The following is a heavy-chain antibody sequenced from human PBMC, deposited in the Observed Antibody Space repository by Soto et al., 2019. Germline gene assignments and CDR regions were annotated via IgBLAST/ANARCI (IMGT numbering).Heavy chain of an antibody. J-gene: IGHJ5*02. CDR2: INSDGSST. Sequence: GGSLRLSCAASGFTFSSYWMHWVRQAPGKGLVWVSRINSDGSSTSYADSVKGRFTISRDNAKNTLYLQMNSLRAEDTAVYYCARDHDYYYDSSGYYEFDPWGQGTLVTVSS. V-gene: IGHV3-74*01. D-gene: IGHD3-22*01. CDR1: GFTFSSYW. CDR3: ARDHDYYYDSSGYYEFDP.